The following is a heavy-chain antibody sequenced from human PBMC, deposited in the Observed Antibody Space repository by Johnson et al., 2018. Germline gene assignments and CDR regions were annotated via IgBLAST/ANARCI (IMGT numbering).Heavy chain of an antibody. V-gene: IGHV4-59*01. Sequence: QVQLQESGPGLVKPSETLSLTCTVSGGSISSYYWSWIRQPPGKGLEWIAYVYYTGSTHYNPSLESRVTISVDTSKNQLSLKLNSVTAADTAVYYCARAGMITKYGMDVWGQGTTVIVSS. CDR3: ARAGMITKYGMDV. J-gene: IGHJ6*02. CDR1: GGSISSYY. CDR2: VYYTGST. D-gene: IGHD3-16*01.